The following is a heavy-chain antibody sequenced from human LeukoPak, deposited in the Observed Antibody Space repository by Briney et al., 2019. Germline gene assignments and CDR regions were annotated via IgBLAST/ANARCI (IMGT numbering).Heavy chain of an antibody. J-gene: IGHJ4*02. CDR1: GGSISSGSYY. CDR2: IYTSGST. CDR3: ARATVVTPGDPAAIDY. Sequence: PSETLSLTCTVSGGSISSGSYYWSWIRQPAGKGLEWIGRIYTSGSTNYNPSLKSRVTISVDTSKNQFSLKLSSVTAADTAVYYCARATVVTPGDPAAIDYWGQGTLVTVSS. V-gene: IGHV4-61*02. D-gene: IGHD4-23*01.